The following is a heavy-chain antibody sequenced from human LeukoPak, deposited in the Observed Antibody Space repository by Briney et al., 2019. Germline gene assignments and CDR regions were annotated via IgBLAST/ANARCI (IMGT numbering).Heavy chain of an antibody. Sequence: SETLSLTCTVSGGSISSGGYYWSWIRQPPGKGLEWIGEINHSGSTNYNPSLKSRVTISVDTSKNQFSLKLSSVTAADTAVYYCASGVDQPLLDYWGQGTLVTVSS. J-gene: IGHJ4*02. CDR3: ASGVDQPLLDY. D-gene: IGHD3-16*01. V-gene: IGHV4-39*07. CDR1: GGSISSGGYY. CDR2: INHSGST.